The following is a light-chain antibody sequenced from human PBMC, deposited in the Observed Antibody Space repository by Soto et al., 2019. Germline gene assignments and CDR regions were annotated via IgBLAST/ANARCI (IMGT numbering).Light chain of an antibody. V-gene: IGKV3-11*01. CDR2: DAS. CDR1: QSVSSY. Sequence: EIVLTQSPATLSLSPGERATLSCRASQSVSSYLAWYQQKPGQAPRLLIYDASNRATGIPARFSGSGSGTDFTLTISSLEPEDFAVYYCQQRSNWPPGWTFSQGTKLEIK. J-gene: IGKJ2*02. CDR3: QQRSNWPPGWT.